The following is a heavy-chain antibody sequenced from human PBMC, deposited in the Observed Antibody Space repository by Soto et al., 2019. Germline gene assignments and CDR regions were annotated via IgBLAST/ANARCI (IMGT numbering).Heavy chain of an antibody. CDR2: IWYDGSNK. Sequence: QVQLVESGGGVVQPGRSLRLSCAASGFTFSSYGMHWVRQAPGKGLEWVAVIWYDGSNKYYAYSVKGRFTISRYNSKNTLYLQMNSLRAEDTAVYYCARWEDGDVHLDYWGQGTLVTVSS. CDR1: GFTFSSYG. J-gene: IGHJ4*02. V-gene: IGHV3-33*01. CDR3: ARWEDGDVHLDY. D-gene: IGHD4-17*01.